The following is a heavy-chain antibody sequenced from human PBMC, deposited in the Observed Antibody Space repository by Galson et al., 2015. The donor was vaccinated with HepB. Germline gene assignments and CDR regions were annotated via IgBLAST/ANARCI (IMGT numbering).Heavy chain of an antibody. D-gene: IGHD2-2*01. V-gene: IGHV3-33*01. J-gene: IGHJ5*02. CDR3: ARYYCSSTSCYLDP. CDR1: GFTFSSYG. Sequence: SLRLSCAASGFTFSSYGMHWVRQAPGKGLEWVAVIWYDGSNKYYADSVKGRFTISRDNSKNTLYLQMNSLRAEDTAVYYCARYYCSSTSCYLDPWGQGTLVTVSS. CDR2: IWYDGSNK.